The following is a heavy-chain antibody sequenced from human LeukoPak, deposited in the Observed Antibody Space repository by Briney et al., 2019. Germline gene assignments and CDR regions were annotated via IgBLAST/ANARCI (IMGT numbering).Heavy chain of an antibody. CDR2: IYHSGST. D-gene: IGHD2-2*01. CDR3: ARVVDDCSSTSCLLWSLRYYYMDV. Sequence: PSETLSLTCTVSGYSISSGYYWGWIRQPPGKGLEWIGSIYHSGSTYYNPSLKSRVTISVDTSKNQFSLKLSSVTAADTAVYYCARVVDDCSSTSCLLWSLRYYYMDVWGKGTTVTVSS. J-gene: IGHJ6*03. CDR1: GYSISSGYY. V-gene: IGHV4-38-2*02.